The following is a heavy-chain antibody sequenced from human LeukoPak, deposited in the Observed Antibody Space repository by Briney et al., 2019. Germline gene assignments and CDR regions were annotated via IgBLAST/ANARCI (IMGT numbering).Heavy chain of an antibody. J-gene: IGHJ3*01. D-gene: IGHD2-15*01. CDR2: ISSGSRTI. CDR3: ARRNVAMNHAFDV. V-gene: IGHV3-48*01. Sequence: PGGSLRLSCAAAGFTFSSADMNWVRQAPGKGLEWVSYISSGSRTIYYADSVKGRFTISRDNARNSLYLQMNSLRAEDTAVYYCARRNVAMNHAFDVWGQGTMVTVSS. CDR1: GFTFSSAD.